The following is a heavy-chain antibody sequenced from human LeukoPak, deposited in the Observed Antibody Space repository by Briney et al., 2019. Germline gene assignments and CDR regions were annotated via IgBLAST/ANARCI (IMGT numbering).Heavy chain of an antibody. J-gene: IGHJ6*03. D-gene: IGHD6-19*01. V-gene: IGHV1-8*02. CDR2: MNPNSGNT. CDR3: ARGYSSGWYANYYYYYYMDV. CDR1: GYTFTSYD. Sequence: GASVKVSCKASGYTFTSYDINWVRQATGQGLEWMGWMNPNSGNTGYAQKFQGRVTMARNTSISTAYMELSSLRSEDTAVYYCARGYSSGWYANYYYYYYMDVWGKGTTVTISS.